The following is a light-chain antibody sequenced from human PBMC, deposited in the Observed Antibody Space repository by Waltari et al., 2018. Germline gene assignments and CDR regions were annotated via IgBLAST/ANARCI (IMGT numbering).Light chain of an antibody. CDR1: SRDVVGYTH. CDR2: EVS. Sequence: QSALPQPASVSGSPGPSLTISCTGTSRDVVGYTHAPWYQQHPGKAPKLMIYEVSNRPSGVSNRFSGSKSGNTASLTISGLQAEDEADYYCSSYTSSSTLVFGGGTKLTVL. V-gene: IGLV2-14*01. CDR3: SSYTSSSTLV. J-gene: IGLJ2*01.